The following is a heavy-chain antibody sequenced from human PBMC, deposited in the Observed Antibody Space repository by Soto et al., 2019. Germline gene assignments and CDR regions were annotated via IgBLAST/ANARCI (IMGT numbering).Heavy chain of an antibody. CDR3: ARDSSSWYDYYYGMDV. CDR1: GGTFSSYT. CDR2: IIPILGIA. Sequence: SVKVSCKASGGTFSSYTISWVRQAPGQGLEWMGRIIPILGIANYAQKFQGRVTITADKSTSTAYMELSSLRSEDTAVYYCARDSSSWYDYYYGMDVWGQGTTVTSP. J-gene: IGHJ6*02. D-gene: IGHD6-13*01. V-gene: IGHV1-69*04.